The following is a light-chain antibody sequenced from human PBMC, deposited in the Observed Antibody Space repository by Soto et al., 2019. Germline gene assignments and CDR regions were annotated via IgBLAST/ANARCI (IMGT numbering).Light chain of an antibody. V-gene: IGLV2-14*01. Sequence: QSVLTQPASVSGSPGQSITISCTGASSDVGDYCCVSWYQQHPDRAPQLMIYHVSNRPSGVSNRFSGSKSGNTATLTISGLQAEDEADYYCTSYRNTTYVFGTGTKLTVL. J-gene: IGLJ1*01. CDR3: TSYRNTTYV. CDR1: SSDVGDYCC. CDR2: HVS.